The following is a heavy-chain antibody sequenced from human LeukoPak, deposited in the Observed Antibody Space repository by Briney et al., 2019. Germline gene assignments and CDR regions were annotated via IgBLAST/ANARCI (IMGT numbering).Heavy chain of an antibody. V-gene: IGHV4-39*01. CDR2: IYYSGST. D-gene: IGHD3-16*01. CDR1: GGSISSSSYY. J-gene: IGHJ5*02. Sequence: SETLSLTCTVSGGSISSSSYYWGWIRQPPGKGLEWIGSIYYSGSTYYNPSLKSRVTISVDTSKNQFSLKLSSVTAADTAVYYCARRGGGWFDPWGQGTLDTVSS. CDR3: ARRGGGWFDP.